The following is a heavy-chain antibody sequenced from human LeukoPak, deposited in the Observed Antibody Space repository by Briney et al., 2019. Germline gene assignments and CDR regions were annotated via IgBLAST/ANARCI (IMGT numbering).Heavy chain of an antibody. D-gene: IGHD5-12*01. CDR3: AKEYSGYDFDY. J-gene: IGHJ4*02. V-gene: IGHV3-23*01. CDR2: TSGSGVNS. Sequence: SGESLRLSCAASGFTLRSYDMSWVRQAPGKGLEWVAATSGSGVNSYYADSVRGRFTISRDNPQNTLYLQMDSLRAEDTALYYCAKEYSGYDFDYWGQGTLVTVSS. CDR1: GFTLRSYD.